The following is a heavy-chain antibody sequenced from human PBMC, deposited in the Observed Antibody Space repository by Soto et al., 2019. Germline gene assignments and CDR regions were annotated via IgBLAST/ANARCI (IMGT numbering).Heavy chain of an antibody. Sequence: SQTLSLTCAISGDSVSSNSAAWNWIRQSPSRGLEWLGRTYYRSKWYNDYAVSVKSRITINPDTSKNQFSLQLNSVTPEDTAVYYCARDLDEYSSSSEWHYYYGMDVWGQGTTVTVSS. CDR1: GDSVSSNSAA. J-gene: IGHJ6*02. V-gene: IGHV6-1*01. CDR2: TYYRSKWYN. D-gene: IGHD6-6*01. CDR3: ARDLDEYSSSSEWHYYYGMDV.